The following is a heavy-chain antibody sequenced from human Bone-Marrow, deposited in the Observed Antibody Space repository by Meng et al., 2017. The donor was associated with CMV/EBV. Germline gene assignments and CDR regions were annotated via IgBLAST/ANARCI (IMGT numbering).Heavy chain of an antibody. V-gene: IGHV4-34*01. CDR1: GGSFSGYY. Sequence: SETLSHTCAVYGGSFSGYYWSWIRQPPGKGLEWIGEINHSGSTNYNPSLKSRVTISVDTSKNQFSLKLSSVTAADTAVYYCARPGYCSGGSCPTGPYYYYGMDVWGQGTTVTVSS. J-gene: IGHJ6*02. CDR3: ARPGYCSGGSCPTGPYYYYGMDV. CDR2: INHSGST. D-gene: IGHD2-15*01.